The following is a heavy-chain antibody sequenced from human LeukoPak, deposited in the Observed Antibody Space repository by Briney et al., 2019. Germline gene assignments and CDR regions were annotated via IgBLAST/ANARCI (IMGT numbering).Heavy chain of an antibody. J-gene: IGHJ4*02. V-gene: IGHV1-46*01. CDR3: ARGYVDIVATIHFDY. CDR1: GYTFTSYY. Sequence: ASVKVSCKASGYTFTSYYMHWVRQAPGQGLEWMGIINPSGGSTSYAQKFQGRVTMTRDMSTSTVYMELSSLRSDDTAVYYCARGYVDIVATIHFDYWGQGTLVTVSS. D-gene: IGHD5-12*01. CDR2: INPSGGST.